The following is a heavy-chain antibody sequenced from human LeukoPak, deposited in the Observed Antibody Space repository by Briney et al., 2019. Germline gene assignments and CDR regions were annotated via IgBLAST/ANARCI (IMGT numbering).Heavy chain of an antibody. CDR3: AGAPYGSGRHY. CDR1: GGSISSSDYY. J-gene: IGHJ4*02. CDR2: IYSSGST. Sequence: SQTLSLTCDVSGGSISSSDYYWSWIRQHPGKGLEWIGYIYSSGSTYYNPSLRSRGSISVDTSKNQFSLKLSSVTVADTAVYYCAGAPYGSGRHYWGLETPVTVSS. D-gene: IGHD3-10*01. V-gene: IGHV4-31*11.